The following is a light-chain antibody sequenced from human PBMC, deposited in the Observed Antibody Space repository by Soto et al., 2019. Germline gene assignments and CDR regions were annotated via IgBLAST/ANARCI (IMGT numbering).Light chain of an antibody. J-gene: IGKJ4*01. CDR3: QQSVTFPLT. Sequence: SRMTQSPCSVSSSVGDRVIISCRASQGISNWLAWYQQKPGKAPKLLIYAASNLQSGVPSRFSGSGSGTDFTLTISSLQPEDFATYYCQQSVTFPLTFGGGTKVDIK. CDR1: QGISNW. CDR2: AAS. V-gene: IGKV1-12*01.